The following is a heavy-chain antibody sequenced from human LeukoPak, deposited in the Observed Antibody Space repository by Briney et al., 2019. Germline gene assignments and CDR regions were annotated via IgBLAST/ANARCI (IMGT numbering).Heavy chain of an antibody. V-gene: IGHV4-39*07. CDR2: IYYSGST. J-gene: IGHJ6*03. CDR3: AREIISGSYYGYYYYYYMDV. Sequence: SETLSLTCIVSGGSISSSNYYWGWIRQPPGKGLEWIGSIYYSGSTYYNPSLKSRVTISVDTSKNQFSLKLSSVTAADTAVYYCAREIISGSYYGYYYYYYMDVWGKGTTVTVSS. CDR1: GGSISSSNYY. D-gene: IGHD1-26*01.